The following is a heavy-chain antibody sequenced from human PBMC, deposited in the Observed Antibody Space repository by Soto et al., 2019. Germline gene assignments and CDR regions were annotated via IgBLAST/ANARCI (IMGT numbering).Heavy chain of an antibody. D-gene: IGHD2-21*02. Sequence: QVQLVQSGAEVKKPGASVKVSCKASGYTFTSYGISWVRQAPGQGLEWMGWISAYNGNTNYAQKLQGRVTMTTDTSTSTAYMELRSLRSDDTAVYYCAREPRRDDCGGDCYPPFDYWGQGTLVTVSS. CDR2: ISAYNGNT. J-gene: IGHJ4*02. CDR3: AREPRRDDCGGDCYPPFDY. CDR1: GYTFTSYG. V-gene: IGHV1-18*01.